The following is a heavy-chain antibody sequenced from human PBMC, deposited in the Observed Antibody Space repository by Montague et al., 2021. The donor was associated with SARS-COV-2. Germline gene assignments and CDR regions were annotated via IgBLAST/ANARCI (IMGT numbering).Heavy chain of an antibody. CDR2: ISAYNGNT. D-gene: IGHD3-22*01. CDR1: GYSFTSYA. J-gene: IGHJ4*02. CDR3: ARGTSNYYNSSGYSDY. Sequence: SVKVSCKASGYSFTSYAINWVRQAPGQGLEWMGWISAYNGNTNYAQKLQGRVTMTTHRSTNTAYMELRNLRSDDTAVYYCARGTSNYYNSSGYSDYWGRGTLVTVSS. V-gene: IGHV1-18*01.